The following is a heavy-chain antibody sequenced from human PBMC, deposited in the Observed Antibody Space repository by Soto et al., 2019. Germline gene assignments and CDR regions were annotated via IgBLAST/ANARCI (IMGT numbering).Heavy chain of an antibody. J-gene: IGHJ4*02. CDR1: GFSFSNFG. V-gene: IGHV3-33*01. Sequence: QVQLVESGGGVVQPGGSLRLSCAASGFSFSNFGMYWVRQAPGKGLEWVAGIWYDGRNQYYGDSVEGRFIISRDNSKNTLHLQMNNLGVDDTAIYYCASGLESGRTSVLDSWCQGTLVTVSS. CDR2: IWYDGRNQ. D-gene: IGHD3-3*01. CDR3: ASGLESGRTSVLDS.